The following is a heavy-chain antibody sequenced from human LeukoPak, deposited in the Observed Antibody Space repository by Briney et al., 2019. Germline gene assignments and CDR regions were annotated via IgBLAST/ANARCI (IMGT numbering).Heavy chain of an antibody. CDR2: ISYDGSNK. CDR3: AKDLLPVAANW. D-gene: IGHD6-19*01. V-gene: IGHV3-30*18. CDR1: GVTFSSYG. J-gene: IGHJ4*02. Sequence: GGSLRLSCAASGVTFSSYGMHWVRQAPGKGLEWVAVISYDGSNKYYADSVKGRFTISRDNSKNTLYLQMNSLRAEDTALYYCAKDLLPVAANWWGQGTLVTVSS.